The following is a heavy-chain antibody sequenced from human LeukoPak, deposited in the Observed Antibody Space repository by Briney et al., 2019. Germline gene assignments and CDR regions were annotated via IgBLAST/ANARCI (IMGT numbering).Heavy chain of an antibody. Sequence: GGSLSLSCAASGFTVSSNYMCWVRQVRGKGLEWGSVIYSGGSTYYADSVKGRFTISRDNSKNTLYIQMSSLRAEDTAVYYCASPLGSSGWFQYFQHWGQGTLVTVSS. J-gene: IGHJ1*01. CDR1: GFTVSSNY. D-gene: IGHD6-19*01. CDR3: ASPLGSSGWFQYFQH. V-gene: IGHV3-53*01. CDR2: IYSGGST.